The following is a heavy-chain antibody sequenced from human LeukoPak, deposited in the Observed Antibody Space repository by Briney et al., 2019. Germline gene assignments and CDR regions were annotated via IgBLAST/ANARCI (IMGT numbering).Heavy chain of an antibody. CDR1: GYTFTSYG. V-gene: IGHV1-18*04. D-gene: IGHD3-9*01. CDR2: ISAYNGNT. J-gene: IGHJ4*02. CDR3: GRAQEYYDILTGSDY. Sequence: ASVKVSCKASGYTFTSYGISWVRHAPGQGLEWMGWISAYNGNTNYAQKLQGRVTMTTDTSTSTAYMELRSLRSDDTAVYYCGRAQEYYDILTGSDYWGQGTLVTVSS.